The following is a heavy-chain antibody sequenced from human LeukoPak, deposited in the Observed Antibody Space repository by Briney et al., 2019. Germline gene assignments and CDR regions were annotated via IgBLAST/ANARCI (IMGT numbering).Heavy chain of an antibody. V-gene: IGHV4-34*01. CDR3: ARASGHY. J-gene: IGHJ4*02. CDR1: GGSFSGYY. D-gene: IGHD3-10*01. CDR2: INHSGST. Sequence: PSETLSLTCAVYGGSFSGYYWSWIRQPPGKGLGWIGEINHSGSTNYNPSLKSRVTISVDTSKNQFSLKLSSVTAADTAVYYCARASGHYWGQGTLVTVSS.